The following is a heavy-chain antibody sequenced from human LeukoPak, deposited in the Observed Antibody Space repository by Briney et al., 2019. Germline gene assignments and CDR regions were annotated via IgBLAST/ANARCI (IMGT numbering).Heavy chain of an antibody. Sequence: SETLSLTCTVSGGSISSYYWSWIRQPPGKGLEWIGYIYYSGSTNYNPSLKSGGTISVETSKKKFSPKLRSVDAADTAVYYCARHFMRCSYNWFDHWGQGTLVTVSS. CDR2: IYYSGST. V-gene: IGHV4-59*08. D-gene: IGHD6-13*01. CDR3: ARHFMRCSYNWFDH. CDR1: GGSISSYY. J-gene: IGHJ5*02.